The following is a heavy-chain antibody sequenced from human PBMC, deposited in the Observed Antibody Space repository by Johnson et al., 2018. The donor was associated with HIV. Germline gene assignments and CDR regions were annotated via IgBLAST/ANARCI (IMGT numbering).Heavy chain of an antibody. CDR3: AGKTGYDAFDM. Sequence: QVQLVESGGGVVQPGRSLRLSCAASGFTFSTYGMHWVRQAPGKGLEWVSVIYSGGSTYYADSVKGRFTISRDNSRNTLYLQMNSLRVEDTAVYFCAGKTGYDAFDMWGQGTMVTVSS. D-gene: IGHD3-9*01. J-gene: IGHJ3*02. CDR2: IYSGGST. CDR1: GFTFSTYG. V-gene: IGHV3-NL1*01.